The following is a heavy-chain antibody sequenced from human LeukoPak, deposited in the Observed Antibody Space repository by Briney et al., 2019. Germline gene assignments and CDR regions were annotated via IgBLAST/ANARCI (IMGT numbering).Heavy chain of an antibody. CDR3: ARDRYYDSSGED. V-gene: IGHV3-66*01. CDR1: GFTVSSNY. J-gene: IGHJ4*02. Sequence: GGSLRLSCAASGFTVSSNYMSWVRQAPGKGLEWVSVIYRGGSTYYADSVKGRFTISRDNSKNTLYLQMNSLRAEDTAVYYCARDRYYDSSGEDWGQGTLVTVSS. CDR2: IYRGGST. D-gene: IGHD3-22*01.